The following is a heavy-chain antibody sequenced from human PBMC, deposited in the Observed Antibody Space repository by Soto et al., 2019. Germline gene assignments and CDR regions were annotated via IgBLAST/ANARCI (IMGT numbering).Heavy chain of an antibody. CDR3: ARGVGYYDFWSGYYTPDAFDI. D-gene: IGHD3-3*01. CDR1: GESFSGYY. Sequence: SETLSLTCAVYGESFSGYYWSWIRQPPGKGLEWIGEINHSGSTNYNPSLKSRVTISVDTSKNQFSLKLSSVTAADTAVYYCARGVGYYDFWSGYYTPDAFDIWGQGTMVTVSS. V-gene: IGHV4-34*01. J-gene: IGHJ3*02. CDR2: INHSGST.